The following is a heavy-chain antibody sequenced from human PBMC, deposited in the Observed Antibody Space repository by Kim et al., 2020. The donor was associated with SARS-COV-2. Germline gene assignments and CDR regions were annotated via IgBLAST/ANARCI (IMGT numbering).Heavy chain of an antibody. J-gene: IGHJ6*02. Sequence: GGSLRLSCAASGLSFSDYAMNWVRQAPGKGLDWVAIISFDGRNEYYADSVKGRFTISRDNSKNTLYLQMNSLRVEDTAVYYCARDRLDQTAIDVWGQGTKVTVSS. V-gene: IGHV3-30*04. CDR3: ARDRLDQTAIDV. CDR1: GLSFSDYA. D-gene: IGHD2-2*01. CDR2: ISFDGRNE.